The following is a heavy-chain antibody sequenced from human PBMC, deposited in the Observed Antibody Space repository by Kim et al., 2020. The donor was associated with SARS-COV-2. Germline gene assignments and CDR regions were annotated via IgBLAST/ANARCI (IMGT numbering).Heavy chain of an antibody. V-gene: IGHV4-39*01. CDR3: ARLLGVENYYYYGMDV. CDR1: GGSISSSSYY. Sequence: SETLSLTCTVSGGSISSSSYYWGWIRQPPGKGLEWIGSIYYSGSTYYNPSLKSRVTISVDTSKNQFSLKLSSVTAADTAVYYCARLLGVENYYYYGMDVWGQGTTVTVSS. J-gene: IGHJ6*02. D-gene: IGHD3-16*01. CDR2: IYYSGST.